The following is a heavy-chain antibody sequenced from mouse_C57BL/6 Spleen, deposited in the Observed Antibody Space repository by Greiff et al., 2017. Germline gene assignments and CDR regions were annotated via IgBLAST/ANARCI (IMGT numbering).Heavy chain of an antibody. Sequence: DVKLVESGPGLVKPSQSLSLTCSVTGYSITSGYYWNWIRQFPGNKLEWMGYISYDGSNNYNPSLKNRISITRDTSKNQFFLKLNSVTTEDTATYYCARVYYDYDGFAYWGQGTLVTVSA. J-gene: IGHJ3*01. CDR3: ARVYYDYDGFAY. CDR2: ISYDGSN. D-gene: IGHD2-4*01. CDR1: GYSITSGYY. V-gene: IGHV3-6*01.